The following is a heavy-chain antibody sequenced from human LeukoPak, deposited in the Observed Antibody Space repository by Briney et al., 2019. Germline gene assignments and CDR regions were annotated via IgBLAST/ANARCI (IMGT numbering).Heavy chain of an antibody. V-gene: IGHV3-30*01. CDR3: ARDGPPYDPSYYYYTDV. J-gene: IGHJ6*03. CDR2: ISYDGSNK. D-gene: IGHD3-22*01. CDR1: GFTFSSYA. Sequence: GGSLRLSCAASGFTFSSYAMHWVRQAPGKGLEWVAVISYDGSNKYYADSVKGRFTISRDNSKNTLYLQMNSLRAEDTAVYYCARDGPPYDPSYYYYTDVWGKGTTVTVSS.